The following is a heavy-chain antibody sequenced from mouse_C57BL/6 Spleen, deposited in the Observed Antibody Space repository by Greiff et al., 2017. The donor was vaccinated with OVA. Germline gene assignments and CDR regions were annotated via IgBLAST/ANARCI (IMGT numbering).Heavy chain of an antibody. J-gene: IGHJ2*01. CDR3: ARPADYYGSSYFDY. CDR2: IRNKANGYTT. CDR1: GFTFTDYY. V-gene: IGHV7-3*01. Sequence: EVMLVESGGGLVQPGGSLSLSCAASGFTFTDYYMSWVRQPPGKALEWLGFIRNKANGYTTEYSASVKGRFTISRDNSQSILYLQMNALRAEDSATYYCARPADYYGSSYFDYWGQGTTLTVSS. D-gene: IGHD1-1*01.